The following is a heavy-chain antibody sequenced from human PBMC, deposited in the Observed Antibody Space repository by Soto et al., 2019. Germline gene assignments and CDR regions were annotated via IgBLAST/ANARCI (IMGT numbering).Heavy chain of an antibody. V-gene: IGHV3-53*01. D-gene: IGHD3-22*01. CDR1: GFTVSNHY. Sequence: DVQLVESGGGLIQPGGSLRLSCAASGFTVSNHYMSWVRQGPGKGLEWVSTIYRSDSTYYADSVKGRFTIYRDNSKNTLYLQMNSLRAEDTAVYYCARDYDYSGGTSGGMDVWGQGTTVTVSS. CDR2: IYRSDST. J-gene: IGHJ6*02. CDR3: ARDYDYSGGTSGGMDV.